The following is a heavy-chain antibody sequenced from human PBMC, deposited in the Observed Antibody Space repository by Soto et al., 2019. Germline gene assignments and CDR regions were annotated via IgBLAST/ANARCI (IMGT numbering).Heavy chain of an antibody. D-gene: IGHD4-17*01. CDR1: GFTFSSYG. CDR2: ISYDGSNK. V-gene: IGHV3-30*18. Sequence: ESGGGVVQPGRSLRLSCAASGFTFSSYGMHWVRQAPGKGLEWVAVISYDGSNKYYADSVKGRFTISRDNSKNTLYLQMNSLRAEDTAVYYCAKVGVTTVPYYYYYYMDVWGKGTTVTVSS. J-gene: IGHJ6*03. CDR3: AKVGVTTVPYYYYYYMDV.